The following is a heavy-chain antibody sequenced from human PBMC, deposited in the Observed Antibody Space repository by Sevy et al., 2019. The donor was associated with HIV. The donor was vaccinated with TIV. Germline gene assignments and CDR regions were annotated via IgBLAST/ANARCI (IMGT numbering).Heavy chain of an antibody. V-gene: IGHV3-23*01. CDR3: AKHYIHDIADGWYFDL. CDR1: GFTFNNYA. D-gene: IGHD6-13*01. CDR2: ISGGGGGT. Sequence: GGSLRLSCAASGFTFNNYAMSWVRQAPGKGLEGKGLEWVSTISGGGGGTNYADSVRGRFTISRDNSKNTLYLKVNSRGVEDTAVYYCAKHYIHDIADGWYFDLWGRGTLVTVSS. J-gene: IGHJ2*01.